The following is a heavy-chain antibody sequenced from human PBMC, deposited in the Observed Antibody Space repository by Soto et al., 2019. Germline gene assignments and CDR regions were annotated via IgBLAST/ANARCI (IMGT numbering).Heavy chain of an antibody. V-gene: IGHV4-34*01. J-gene: IGHJ4*02. CDR1: GGSFSDYY. CDR2: INHSGST. Sequence: QVQLQQWGAGLLKPSETLSLTCAVYGGSFSDYYWSWIRQPTGKGLEWIGEINHSGSTNYNPSLNSRVTTSVDTSKIQFSLKLSSVTAADTAVYYCASGDYGDFALAYWGQGTLVTVSS. CDR3: ASGDYGDFALAY. D-gene: IGHD4-17*01.